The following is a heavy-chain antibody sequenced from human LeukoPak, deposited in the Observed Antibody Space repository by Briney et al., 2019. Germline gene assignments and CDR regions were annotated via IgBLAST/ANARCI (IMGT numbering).Heavy chain of an antibody. J-gene: IGHJ4*02. CDR1: GFTFSNYA. V-gene: IGHV3-23*01. CDR2: ISSSGDST. D-gene: IGHD3-9*01. CDR3: AKDPPRGGYFDWLVPDY. Sequence: GGSLRLSCAASGFTFSNYALSWVRQAPGKGLEWVSGISSSGDSTYYADSVKGRFTISRDNSKNTLYLQMNSLRAEDSAVYYCAKDPPRGGYFDWLVPDYWGQGTLVTASS.